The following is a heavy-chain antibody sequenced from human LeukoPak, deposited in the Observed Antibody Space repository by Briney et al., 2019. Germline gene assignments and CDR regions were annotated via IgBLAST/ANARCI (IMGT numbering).Heavy chain of an antibody. CDR2: IYYSGST. D-gene: IGHD3-10*01. CDR3: ARDERGAPQD. J-gene: IGHJ4*02. CDR1: GGSISSGDYY. Sequence: SETLSLTCTVSGGSISSGDYYWSWIRQPPGKGLEWIGYIYYSGSTYYNPSLKSRVTISVDTSKNQFSLKLSSVTAADTAVYYCARDERGAPQDWGQGTLITVSS. V-gene: IGHV4-30-4*08.